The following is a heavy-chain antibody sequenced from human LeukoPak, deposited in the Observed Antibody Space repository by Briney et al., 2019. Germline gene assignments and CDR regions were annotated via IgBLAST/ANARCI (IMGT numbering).Heavy chain of an antibody. CDR3: ARAPRGPGYCSSTSCSPFDY. D-gene: IGHD2-2*03. Sequence: GTANYAQKFQGRVTITTDESTSTAYMELSSLRSEDTAVYYCARAPRGPGYCSSTSCSPFDYWGQGTLVTVSS. V-gene: IGHV1-69*05. J-gene: IGHJ4*02. CDR2: GTA.